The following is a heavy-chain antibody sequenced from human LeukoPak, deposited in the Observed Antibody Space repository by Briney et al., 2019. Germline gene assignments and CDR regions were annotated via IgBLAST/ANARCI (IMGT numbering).Heavy chain of an antibody. D-gene: IGHD2-21*02. CDR2: IFYSGRT. Sequence: ATLSLTCSASGGTISENNYYWGWRRQPPGQGLEWIGSIFYSGRTYSNTSFKRRATIFVDASNNQFALKLTTGTAADTAVYVCARHVTSCHIWGRGTMVTVSS. CDR3: ARHVTSCHI. V-gene: IGHV4-39*01. J-gene: IGHJ3*02. CDR1: GGTISENNYY.